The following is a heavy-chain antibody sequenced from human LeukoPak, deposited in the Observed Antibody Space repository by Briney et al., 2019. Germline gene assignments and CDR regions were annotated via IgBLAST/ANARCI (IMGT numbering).Heavy chain of an antibody. CDR2: IRYDGSNK. CDR3: AKDRNYYDSSGYYSLMDY. J-gene: IGHJ4*02. CDR1: GFTFSSYG. Sequence: NPGGSLRLSCAASGFTFSSYGMHWVRQAPGKGLEWVAFIRYDGSNKYYADSVKGRFTISRDNSKNTLYLQMNSLRAEDTAVYYCAKDRNYYDSSGYYSLMDYWGQGTLVTVSS. D-gene: IGHD3-22*01. V-gene: IGHV3-30*02.